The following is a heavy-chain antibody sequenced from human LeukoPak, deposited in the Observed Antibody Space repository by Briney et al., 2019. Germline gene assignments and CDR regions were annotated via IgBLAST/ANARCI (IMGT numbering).Heavy chain of an antibody. V-gene: IGHV1-69*04. J-gene: IGHJ6*02. D-gene: IGHD5-18*01. CDR1: GGTFSSYA. CDR2: IIPILGIA. CDR3: ASSPSRIQLWLNDYYGMDV. Sequence: PSVKVSCKASGGTFSSYAISWVRQAPGQGLEWMGRIIPILGIANYAQKFQGRVTITADKSTSTAYMELSSLRSEDTAVYYCASSPSRIQLWLNDYYGMDVWGQGTTDTVFS.